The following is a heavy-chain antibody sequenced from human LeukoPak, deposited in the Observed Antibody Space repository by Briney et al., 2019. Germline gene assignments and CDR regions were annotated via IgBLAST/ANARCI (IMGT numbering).Heavy chain of an antibody. Sequence: SETLSLTCAVYGGSFSGYYWSWIRQPPGKGLEWIGEINHSGSTNYNPSLKSRVTISVDTSKDQFSLKLSSVTAADTAVYYCARGYHFWGQGTLVTVSS. J-gene: IGHJ4*02. D-gene: IGHD3-3*01. CDR1: GGSFSGYY. CDR2: INHSGST. V-gene: IGHV4-34*01. CDR3: ARGYHF.